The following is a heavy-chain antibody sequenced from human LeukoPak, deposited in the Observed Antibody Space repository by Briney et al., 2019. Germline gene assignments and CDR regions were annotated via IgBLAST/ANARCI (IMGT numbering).Heavy chain of an antibody. CDR1: GVSISSSNSY. Sequence: SETLSLTCTVSGVSISSSNSYWGWIRQPPGKGLEWIGSIYYSGNTYYNASLKSQVSISIDTSKNQFSLKLTSVTAADTAVYYCARAKMVRGVIYYYYMDVWGKGTTVTISS. V-gene: IGHV4-39*01. CDR3: ARAKMVRGVIYYYYMDV. J-gene: IGHJ6*03. CDR2: IYYSGNT. D-gene: IGHD3-10*01.